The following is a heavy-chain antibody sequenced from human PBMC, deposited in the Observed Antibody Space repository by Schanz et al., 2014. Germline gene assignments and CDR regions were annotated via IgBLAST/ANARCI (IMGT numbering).Heavy chain of an antibody. D-gene: IGHD6-19*01. V-gene: IGHV1-8*01. Sequence: QVQLVQSGAEVKKPGASVKVSCKASGGTFSSFGINWVRQAPGQGLEWMGMINPSGGSTTYAQKFRGRVTMTRNTSISTAYMELSSLRSEDTAVYYCARLGTGMAVAGSVIDSYYYYMDVWGEGTTVTVSS. CDR2: INPSGGST. J-gene: IGHJ6*03. CDR1: GGTFSSFG. CDR3: ARLGTGMAVAGSVIDSYYYYMDV.